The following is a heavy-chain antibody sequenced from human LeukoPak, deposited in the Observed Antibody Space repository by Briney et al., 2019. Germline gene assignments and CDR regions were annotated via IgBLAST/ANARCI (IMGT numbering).Heavy chain of an antibody. J-gene: IGHJ5*02. D-gene: IGHD3-10*01. CDR1: VGSISSGSYY. CDR2: IYTSGST. CDR3: AGVWFGELSSWFDP. Sequence: KPSETLSLTCTVSVGSISSGSYYCSWIRQPAGKGLEWIGRIYTSGSTNYNPSLKSRVTISVDTSKNQFSLKLSSVTAADTAVYYCAGVWFGELSSWFDPWGQGTLVTVSS. V-gene: IGHV4-61*02.